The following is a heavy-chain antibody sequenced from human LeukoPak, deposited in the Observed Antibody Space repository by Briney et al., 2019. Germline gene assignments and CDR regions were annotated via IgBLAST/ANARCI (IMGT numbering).Heavy chain of an antibody. D-gene: IGHD3-22*01. CDR2: IYYSGST. CDR1: GGSISSYY. CDR3: ARHAYYDSSGSADDY. J-gene: IGHJ4*02. Sequence: ETLSLTCTVSGGSISSYYWSWIRQPPGKGLEWIGYIYYSGSTNYNPSLKSRVTISVDTSKNQFSLKLSSVTAADTAVYYCARHAYYDSSGSADDYWGQGTLVTVSS. V-gene: IGHV4-59*08.